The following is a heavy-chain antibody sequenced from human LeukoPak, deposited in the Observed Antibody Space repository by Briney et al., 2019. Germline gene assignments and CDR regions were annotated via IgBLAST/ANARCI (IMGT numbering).Heavy chain of an antibody. CDR2: ISSSGSTI. J-gene: IGHJ6*02. CDR1: GFTFSDYY. D-gene: IGHD3-16*01. Sequence: GGSLRLSCAASGFTFSDYYMSWIRQAPGKGLEWVSYISSSGSTIYYADSVKGRFTISRENAKNSLYLQMNSVRADDTAVYYCARVGDVNDMDVWGQGTTVTVSS. CDR3: ARVGDVNDMDV. V-gene: IGHV3-11*04.